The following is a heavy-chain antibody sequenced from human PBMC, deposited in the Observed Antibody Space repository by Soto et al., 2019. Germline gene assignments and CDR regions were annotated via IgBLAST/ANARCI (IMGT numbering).Heavy chain of an antibody. CDR2: IKSKTDGGTT. V-gene: IGHV3-15*07. CDR1: GFTFSNAW. Sequence: TGGSLRLSCAASGFTFSNAWMNWVRQAPGKGLEWVGRIKSKTDGGTTDYAAPVKGRFTISRDDSKNTLYLQMNSLKTEDTAVYYCTTIGPAVRGSPWRGVADYWGQGTLVTVSS. D-gene: IGHD3-16*01. J-gene: IGHJ4*02. CDR3: TTIGPAVRGSPWRGVADY.